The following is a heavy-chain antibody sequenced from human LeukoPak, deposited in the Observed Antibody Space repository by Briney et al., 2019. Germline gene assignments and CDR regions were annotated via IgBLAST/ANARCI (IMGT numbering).Heavy chain of an antibody. CDR3: ARGHCSSTSCCGFDY. D-gene: IGHD2-2*01. J-gene: IGHJ4*02. CDR1: GFTFSSYS. Sequence: PGGSLRLSCAASGFTFSSYSMNWVRQAPGKGLEGVSSISSSSSYIYYADSVKGRFTISRDNAKNSLYLQMNSLRAEDTAVYYCARGHCSSTSCCGFDYWGQGTLVTVSS. CDR2: ISSSSSYI. V-gene: IGHV3-21*01.